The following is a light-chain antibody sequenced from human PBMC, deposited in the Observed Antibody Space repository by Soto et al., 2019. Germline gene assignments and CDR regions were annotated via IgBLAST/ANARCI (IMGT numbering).Light chain of an antibody. CDR2: DGS. J-gene: IGLJ2*01. CDR1: SSDVGSYNL. V-gene: IGLV2-23*01. CDR3: CSFAGGATVV. Sequence: QSALTQPASVSGSPGQSITISCTGISSDVGSYNLVSWYQHHPGKGPKLMIYDGSNRPSGVSNRFSGSKSGSTASLTISGLHAEYEADYYCCSFAGGATVVFGGGTKVTVL.